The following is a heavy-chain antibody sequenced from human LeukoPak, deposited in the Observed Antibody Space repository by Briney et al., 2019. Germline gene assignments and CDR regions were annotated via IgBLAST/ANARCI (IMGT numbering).Heavy chain of an antibody. CDR2: IGTTSTI. CDR3: ARRGVDSYYYYMDV. D-gene: IGHD2-8*01. V-gene: IGHV3-48*01. CDR1: GFTFSNFR. J-gene: IGHJ6*03. Sequence: GGSLRLSCAASGFTFSNFRFNWVRQSPEKGLEWIAFIGTTSTIYYADSVKGRFTISRDNAKNSLFLQMDNLTVEDTALYYCARRGVDSYYYYMDVWGKGTTVIVSS.